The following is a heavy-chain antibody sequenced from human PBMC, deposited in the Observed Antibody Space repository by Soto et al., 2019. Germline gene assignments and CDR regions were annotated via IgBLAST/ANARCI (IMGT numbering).Heavy chain of an antibody. J-gene: IGHJ6*03. CDR1: GFTFSSYG. D-gene: IGHD3-9*01. V-gene: IGHV3-30*18. CDR3: AKAGGYYDILTGYYYYYYYMDV. CDR2: ISYDGSNK. Sequence: GSLILSCAASGFTFSSYGMHWVRQAPGKGLEWVAVISYDGSNKYYADSVKGRFTISRDNSKNTLYLQMNSLRAEDTAVYYCAKAGGYYDILTGYYYYYYYMDVWGKGTTVTVSS.